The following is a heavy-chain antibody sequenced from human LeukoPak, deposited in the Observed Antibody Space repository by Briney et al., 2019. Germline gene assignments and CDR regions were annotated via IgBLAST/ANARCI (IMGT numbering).Heavy chain of an antibody. CDR3: ASRKLGNDY. CDR1: GGSISSYY. J-gene: IGHJ4*02. V-gene: IGHV4-59*01. D-gene: IGHD7-27*01. CDR2: IYYSGST. Sequence: SETLSLTCTVSGGSISSYYWNWIRQPPGKGLEWIGYIYYSGSTNYNPSLKSRVTISVDTSKNQFSLKLSSVSAADTAVYYCASRKLGNDYWGQGNLVTVSS.